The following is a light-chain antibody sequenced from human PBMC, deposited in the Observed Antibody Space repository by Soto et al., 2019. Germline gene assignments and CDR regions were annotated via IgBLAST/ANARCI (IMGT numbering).Light chain of an antibody. J-gene: IGKJ4*01. CDR3: LQDYNYPQLT. V-gene: IGKV1-6*01. CDR1: QGIRDD. CDR2: AAS. Sequence: AIQMTQSPSSLSASVGDRVTITCRASQGIRDDLGWYQQKPGKAPKLLIYAASSLQSGVPSRFSGSGSGTDFTLTISSLQPEDFATYYCLQDYNYPQLTFGGGTKVEIK.